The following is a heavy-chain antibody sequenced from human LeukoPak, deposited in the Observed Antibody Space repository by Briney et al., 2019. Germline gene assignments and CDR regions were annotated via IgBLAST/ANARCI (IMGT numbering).Heavy chain of an antibody. V-gene: IGHV3-23*01. CDR2: ISGSGGTI. Sequence: PGGSLRLSCAASGFTFSSYAMIWVRQAPGKGLEWVSGISGSGGTIYYADSVKGRFTISRDNSQNTLYLQMNSLRAEDTAVYYCAEGVGSRDYCWGQGTVVTVSS. CDR3: AEGVGSRDYC. D-gene: IGHD3-10*01. CDR1: GFTFSSYA. J-gene: IGHJ4*02.